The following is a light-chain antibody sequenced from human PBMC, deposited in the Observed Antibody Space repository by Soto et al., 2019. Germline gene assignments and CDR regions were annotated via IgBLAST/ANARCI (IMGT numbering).Light chain of an antibody. CDR2: GAS. Sequence: EIVLTKSPGTLSLSPGERATLSCRASQSVISNYLAWYQQKPAQPPRLLIYGASIRATGVPDRFSGSGSGTDFSLTINRLEPEDFAVDFCQHYVNSPFTFGQGTKVDVK. CDR1: QSVISNY. CDR3: QHYVNSPFT. V-gene: IGKV3-20*01. J-gene: IGKJ1*01.